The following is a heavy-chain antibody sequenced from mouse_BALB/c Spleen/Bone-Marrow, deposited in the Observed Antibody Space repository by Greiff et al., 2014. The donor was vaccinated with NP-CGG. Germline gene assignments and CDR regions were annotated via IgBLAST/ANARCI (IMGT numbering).Heavy chain of an antibody. CDR2: IDPANGNT. Sequence: EVQVVESGAELVKPGASVKLSCTASGFNIKDTYMHWVKQRPEQGLEWIGRIDPANGNTKYDPKFQGKATITADTSSNTAYLQLSSLTSEDTAVYYCARYNYGSSQFAYWGQGTLVTVAA. CDR1: GFNIKDTY. D-gene: IGHD1-1*01. V-gene: IGHV14-3*02. J-gene: IGHJ3*01. CDR3: ARYNYGSSQFAY.